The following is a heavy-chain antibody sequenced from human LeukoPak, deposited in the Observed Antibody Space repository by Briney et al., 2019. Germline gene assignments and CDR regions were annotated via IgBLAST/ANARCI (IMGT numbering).Heavy chain of an antibody. V-gene: IGHV3-7*05. J-gene: IGHJ3*02. Sequence: AGGSLRLSCAASEFTFSNYAMNWVRQAPGKGLEWVANIKLDGSQKYYVDSVKGRFTISRDNAKNSLYLQMNSLRVEDTAFYYCARDGMGVIKAFDIWGQGTMVTVSS. CDR1: EFTFSNYA. CDR2: IKLDGSQK. D-gene: IGHD3-10*01. CDR3: ARDGMGVIKAFDI.